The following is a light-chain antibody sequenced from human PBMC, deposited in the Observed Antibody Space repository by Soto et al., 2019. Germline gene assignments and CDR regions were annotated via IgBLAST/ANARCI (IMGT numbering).Light chain of an antibody. V-gene: IGKV3-15*01. Sequence: EIVMTQSPATLSVSPGDRATLSCRASQSISSNLAWYQQKPGQAPRLLIYGASTRATGIPARFSGSRSGTEFTLTISSLQSEDLAIYYCQQYNNWPPRTFGQGTKVDIK. CDR1: QSISSN. J-gene: IGKJ1*01. CDR3: QQYNNWPPRT. CDR2: GAS.